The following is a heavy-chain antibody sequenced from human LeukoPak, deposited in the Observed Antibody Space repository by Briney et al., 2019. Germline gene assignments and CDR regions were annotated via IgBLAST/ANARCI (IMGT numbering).Heavy chain of an antibody. CDR2: INPNSGGT. D-gene: IGHD2-15*01. Sequence: ASVKVSCKASGYTFTGYYMHWVRQAPGQGLEWMGWINPNSGGTNYAQKFQGRVTMTRDTSISTAYMELSRLRSDDTAVYYCARILPPIVVEVAASSGNWFDPWGQGTLVTVSS. V-gene: IGHV1-2*02. J-gene: IGHJ5*02. CDR1: GYTFTGYY. CDR3: ARILPPIVVEVAASSGNWFDP.